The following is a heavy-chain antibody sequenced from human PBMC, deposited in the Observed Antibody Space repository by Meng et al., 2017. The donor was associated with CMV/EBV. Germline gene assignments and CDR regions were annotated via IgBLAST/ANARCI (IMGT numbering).Heavy chain of an antibody. Sequence: SETLSLTCTVSGGSISSYYWSWIRQPPGKGLEWIGYIYYSGSTNYNPSLKSRVTISVDTSKNQFSLKLSSVTAADTAVYYCARVSGSWLDPWGQGTLVTVSS. CDR3: ARVSGSWLDP. CDR1: GGSISSYY. D-gene: IGHD3-10*01. J-gene: IGHJ5*02. CDR2: IYYSGST. V-gene: IGHV4-59*01.